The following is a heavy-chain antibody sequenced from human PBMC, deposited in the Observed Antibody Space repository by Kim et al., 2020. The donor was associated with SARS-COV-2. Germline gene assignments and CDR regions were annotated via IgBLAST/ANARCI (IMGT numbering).Heavy chain of an antibody. J-gene: IGHJ4*02. CDR1: GFTFSSYA. D-gene: IGHD3-16*02. V-gene: IGHV3-23*01. CDR3: AKDPPYDYVWGSYRVFIGNYFDY. CDR2: ISGSGGST. Sequence: GGSLRLSCAASGFTFSSYAMSWVRQAPGKGLEWVSAISGSGGSTYYADSVKGRFTISRDNSKNTLYLQMNSLRAEDTAVYYCAKDPPYDYVWGSYRVFIGNYFDYWGQGTLVTVSS.